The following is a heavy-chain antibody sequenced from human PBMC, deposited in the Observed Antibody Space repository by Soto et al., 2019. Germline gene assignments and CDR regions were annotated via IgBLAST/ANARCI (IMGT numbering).Heavy chain of an antibody. J-gene: IGHJ4*02. CDR2: INAGNGNT. Sequence: ASVKVSCKASGYTFTSYAMHWLRQAPGQRLEWMGWINAGNGNTKYSQKFQGRVTITRDTSASTAYMELSSLRSEDTAVYYCARRVGGPSPFDYWGQGTLVTVSS. V-gene: IGHV1-3*01. CDR3: ARRVGGPSPFDY. CDR1: GYTFTSYA. D-gene: IGHD2-2*01.